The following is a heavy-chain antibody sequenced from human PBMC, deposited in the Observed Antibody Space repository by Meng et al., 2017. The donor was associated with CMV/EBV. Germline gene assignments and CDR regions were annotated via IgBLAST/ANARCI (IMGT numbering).Heavy chain of an antibody. CDR2: IRYDGSNK. Sequence: VELEESGGEGVQTGVSPRLSCAASGFTFSSYGMNWVRQAPGKGPGWVVFIRYDGSNKYYADSVKGRFTISRDNSKNTLYLHMNSLRAEDTAVYYCAKIAYDSSGYYYFDYWGQGTLVTVSS. CDR1: GFTFSSYG. J-gene: IGHJ4*02. D-gene: IGHD3-22*01. CDR3: AKIAYDSSGYYYFDY. V-gene: IGHV3-30*02.